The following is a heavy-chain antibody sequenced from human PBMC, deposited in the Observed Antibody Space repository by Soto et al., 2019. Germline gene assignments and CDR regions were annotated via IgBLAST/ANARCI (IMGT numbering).Heavy chain of an antibody. CDR3: ARDLRYCSSTSCYLLDY. J-gene: IGHJ4*02. V-gene: IGHV1-69*04. CDR1: GGTFSSYT. CDR2: IIPILGIA. D-gene: IGHD2-2*01. Sequence: SVKVSCKASGGTFSSYTISWVRQAPGQGLEWMGRIIPILGIANYAQKFQGRVTITADKSTSTAYMELSSLRSEDTAVYYCARDLRYCSSTSCYLLDYWGQGTLVTVSS.